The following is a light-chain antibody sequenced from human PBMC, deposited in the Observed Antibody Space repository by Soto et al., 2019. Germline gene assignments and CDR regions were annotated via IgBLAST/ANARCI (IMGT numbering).Light chain of an antibody. CDR2: AAS. V-gene: IGKV1-39*01. Sequence: IQMSESPSSRAASLGGRVTITGRASQSISSYLNWYQQKPGKAPKLLIYAASSLQSGVPSRFSGSGSGTDFTLTISSLQPQDFATYYCQQSYSTRWTFGQGTKVDI. CDR1: QSISSY. CDR3: QQSYSTRWT. J-gene: IGKJ1*01.